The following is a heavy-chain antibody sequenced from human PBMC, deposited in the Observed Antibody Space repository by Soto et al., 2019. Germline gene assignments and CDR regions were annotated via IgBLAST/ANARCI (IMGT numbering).Heavy chain of an antibody. D-gene: IGHD2-15*01. CDR3: ASCSGGSCCYYYGMDV. J-gene: IGHJ6*02. CDR1: GGTFSSYA. CDR2: IIPIFGTA. Sequence: ASVKVSCKASGGTFSSYAISWVRQAPGQGLEWMGGIIPIFGTANYAQKFQGRVTITADESTSTAYMELSSLRSEDTAVYYCASCSGGSCCYYYGMDVWGQGTTVTVSS. V-gene: IGHV1-69*13.